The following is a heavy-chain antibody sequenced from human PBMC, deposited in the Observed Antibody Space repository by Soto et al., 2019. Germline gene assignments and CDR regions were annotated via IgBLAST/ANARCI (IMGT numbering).Heavy chain of an antibody. Sequence: QVQLVQSGPEVKKPGASVKVSCKASGYSFSDYGVTWVRQSPGQGLQWMGWISAYNDDRNYAQNFQDRITMTTDTSTSTAYVELRSLRSDDTAVYFCGRARSAAMVTSDYWGQGTLVNVSS. CDR2: ISAYNDDR. CDR3: GRARSAAMVTSDY. V-gene: IGHV1-18*01. D-gene: IGHD5-18*01. J-gene: IGHJ4*02. CDR1: GYSFSDYG.